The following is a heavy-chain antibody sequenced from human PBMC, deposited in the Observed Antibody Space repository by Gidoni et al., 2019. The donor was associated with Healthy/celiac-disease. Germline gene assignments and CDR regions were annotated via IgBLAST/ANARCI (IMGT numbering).Heavy chain of an antibody. CDR3: GRSPERYDGAGSYGIYGFVWYFDL. V-gene: IGHV4-34*01. Sequence: QVQLQQWGAGLLKPSETLSLTCAVYGGSFIGYYWRWLRQPPGKGLEWIGEIKHRGSTNYNPYLKSRVNRSVDTFKNQFSVKLSSGTAAETSVYYWGRSPERYDGAGSYGIYGFVWYFDLWGRGTLVTVSS. CDR2: IKHRGST. CDR1: GGSFIGYY. J-gene: IGHJ2*01. D-gene: IGHD3-10*01.